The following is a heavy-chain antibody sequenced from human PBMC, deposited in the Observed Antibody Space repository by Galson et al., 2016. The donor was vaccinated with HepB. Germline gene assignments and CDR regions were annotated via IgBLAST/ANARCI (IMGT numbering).Heavy chain of an antibody. J-gene: IGHJ4*02. Sequence: PALVKPTQTLTLTCSFSGFSLSTGGVGVGWIRQSPGKALEWLAVIYWDDDKRYSPSLKSRLTITKDTSKNRVVLRMTNMDPVGTATYYCARRLYSYGRARFDYWGQGTLVTVSS. CDR3: ARRLYSYGRARFDY. V-gene: IGHV2-5*02. CDR2: IYWDDDK. CDR1: GFSLSTGGVG. D-gene: IGHD5-18*01.